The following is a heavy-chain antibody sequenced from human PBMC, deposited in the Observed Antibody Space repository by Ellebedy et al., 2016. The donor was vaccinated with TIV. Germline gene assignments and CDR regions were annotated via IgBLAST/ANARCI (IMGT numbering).Heavy chain of an antibody. CDR2: IRSSTNSI. CDR1: GFTFSPYT. J-gene: IGHJ4*02. CDR3: ARGGAGFDSMNRELSFDS. V-gene: IGHV3-48*02. Sequence: GESLKISXTASGFTFSPYTMNWVRQAPGKGLEWVAFIRSSTNSISYADSVKGRFTISRDDAENSLYLQMNSLRDEDTAVYYCARGGAGFDSMNRELSFDSWGQGTLVTVSS. D-gene: IGHD1-26*01.